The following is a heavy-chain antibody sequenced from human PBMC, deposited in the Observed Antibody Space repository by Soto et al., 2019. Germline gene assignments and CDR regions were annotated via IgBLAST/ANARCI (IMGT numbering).Heavy chain of an antibody. CDR1: GFSLSTSGVG. Sequence: QITLKESGPTLVKPTQTLTLTCTFSGFSLSTSGVGVGWIRQPPGKALEWLAPIYLDDDKRYSPSLKSRLTITKDTSQNQVVLTMTNMDPVDTATYYCAHSRCGGDCLQSFSSHYYYGMDVWGQGTTVTVSS. J-gene: IGHJ6*02. CDR2: IYLDDDK. V-gene: IGHV2-5*02. D-gene: IGHD2-21*02. CDR3: AHSRCGGDCLQSFSSHYYYGMDV.